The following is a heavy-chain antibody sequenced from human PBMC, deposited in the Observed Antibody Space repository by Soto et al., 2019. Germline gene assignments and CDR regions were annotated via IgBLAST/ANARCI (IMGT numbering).Heavy chain of an antibody. J-gene: IGHJ5*02. V-gene: IGHV3-23*01. CDR3: AKNPSLIVVGWFDP. D-gene: IGHD2-15*01. CDR1: GFTFSNYG. Sequence: EVQLLESGGGLVQPGGSLRVSCTASGFTFSNYGMSWVRQAPGKGLEWVSSISGSGGGIYYPDSVRGRFTISRDKSKNTLHLQMNDLRVEDTAVYYCAKNPSLIVVGWFDPWGQGTLVTFSS. CDR2: ISGSGGGI.